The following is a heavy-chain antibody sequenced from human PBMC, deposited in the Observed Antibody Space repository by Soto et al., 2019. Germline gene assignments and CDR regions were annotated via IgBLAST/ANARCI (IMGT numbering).Heavy chain of an antibody. V-gene: IGHV1-69*02. Sequence: QVQLVQSGAEVKKPGSSVKVSCKASGDTFNFYTISWVRQAAGQGLEWMGRIIPMLGMSNYAQKFQDRVTINADKPTSTAYMQLSSLRSEDTAIYYCATSYGSGSRPFDYWGQGTLVTVSS. J-gene: IGHJ4*02. D-gene: IGHD3-10*01. CDR1: GDTFNFYT. CDR2: IIPMLGMS. CDR3: ATSYGSGSRPFDY.